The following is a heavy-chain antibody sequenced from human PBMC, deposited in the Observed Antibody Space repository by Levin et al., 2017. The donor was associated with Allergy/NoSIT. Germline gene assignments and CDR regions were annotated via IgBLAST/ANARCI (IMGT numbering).Heavy chain of an antibody. J-gene: IGHJ3*02. CDR3: ARLVINYDAFDI. CDR2: IYSGGST. D-gene: IGHD2-2*01. CDR1: GFTVSSNY. V-gene: IGHV3-66*01. Sequence: GGSLRLSCAASGFTVSSNYMSWVRQAPGKGLEWVSVIYSGGSTYYADSVKGRFTISRDNSKNTLYLQMNSLRAEDTAVYYCARLVINYDAFDIWGQGTMVTVSS.